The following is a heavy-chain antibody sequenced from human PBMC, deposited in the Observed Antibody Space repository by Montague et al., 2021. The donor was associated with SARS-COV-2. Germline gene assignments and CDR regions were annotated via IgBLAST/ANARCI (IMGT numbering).Heavy chain of an antibody. D-gene: IGHD2-15*01. V-gene: IGHV4-4*02. CDR3: ARQIQQVVLSPAKLTNWFDP. CDR2: IYHSGST. J-gene: IGHJ5*02. Sequence: SETLSLTCTVSGASITSSNWWNWVRQPPGKGLEWIGQIYHSGSTNYNPSLKSLLTLSLDKSKNQFSLNLSSVTAADTAVYYCARQIQQVVLSPAKLTNWFDPWGLGTLVTVAS. CDR1: GASITSSNW.